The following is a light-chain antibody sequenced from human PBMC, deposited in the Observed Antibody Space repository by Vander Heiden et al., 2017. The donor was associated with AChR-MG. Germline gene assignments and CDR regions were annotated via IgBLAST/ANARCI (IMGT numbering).Light chain of an antibody. CDR2: EVS. CDR1: SRYVGSYNL. V-gene: IGLV2-23*02. Sequence: QSALTQPASVSGSPGQSIPISCTGTSRYVGSYNLVSWYQQHPGKAPKLMIYEVSKRPSGVSNRFSGAKSGNTASLTISGLQAEDEADYYCCSYAGSSTWVVFGGGTKLTVL. CDR3: CSYAGSSTWVV. J-gene: IGLJ2*01.